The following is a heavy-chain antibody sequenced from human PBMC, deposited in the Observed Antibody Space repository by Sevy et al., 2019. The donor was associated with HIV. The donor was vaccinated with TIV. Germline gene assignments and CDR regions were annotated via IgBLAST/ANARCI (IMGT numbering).Heavy chain of an antibody. Sequence: ASVKVSCKASGYTFTSYYMHWVRQAPGQGLEWMGIINPSGGSTSYAQKFQGRVTMTRDTSTSTVYMELSSLRSEDTAVYYCACLTTVTRGGGDPDYWGQGTLVTVSS. CDR1: GYTFTSYY. V-gene: IGHV1-46*03. J-gene: IGHJ4*02. CDR2: INPSGGST. D-gene: IGHD4-17*01. CDR3: ACLTTVTRGGGDPDY.